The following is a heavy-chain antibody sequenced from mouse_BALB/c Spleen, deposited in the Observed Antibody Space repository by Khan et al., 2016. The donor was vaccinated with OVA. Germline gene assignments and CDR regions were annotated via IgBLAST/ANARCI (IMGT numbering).Heavy chain of an antibody. CDR2: IWSDGST. J-gene: IGHJ4*01. D-gene: IGHD2-10*01. V-gene: IGHV2-6-1*01. CDR3: ARQPYYHYYALDY. CDR1: GFSLTSYG. Sequence: QVQLQQSGPGLVVPSQSLSITCTISGFSLTSYGIHWVRQPPGKGLEWLVVIWSDGSTTYNSTLKSRLSITKDNSKSQVFLKMNSLQTDDTAMYYCARQPYYHYYALDYWGQGTSVTVSS.